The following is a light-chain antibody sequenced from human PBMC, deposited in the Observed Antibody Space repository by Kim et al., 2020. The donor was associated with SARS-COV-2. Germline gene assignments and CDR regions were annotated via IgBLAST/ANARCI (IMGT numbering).Light chain of an antibody. J-gene: IGLJ3*02. CDR3: LLSYSGVWV. V-gene: IGLV7-46*01. CDR1: TGPVTSSHF. CDR2: DTT. Sequence: PAGTGTLTCSSSTGPVTSSHFPYWFQQRPGQAPRTLISDTTNTHAWTPARFSGSLLGDKAALTLSGAQPEDEADYYCLLSYSGVWVFGGGTQLTVL.